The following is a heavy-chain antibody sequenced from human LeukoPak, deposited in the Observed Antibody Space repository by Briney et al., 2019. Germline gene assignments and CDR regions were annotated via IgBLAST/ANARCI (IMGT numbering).Heavy chain of an antibody. V-gene: IGHV1-69*05. Sequence: GSSVTVSCKASGGTFSSYAISWVRQAPGQGLEWMGGIIPIFGTANYAQKFQGRVTITTDESTSTAYMELSSLRSEDTAVYYCARDQTPGRWLQFTYWGQGTLVTVSS. D-gene: IGHD5-24*01. CDR2: IIPIFGTA. CDR1: GGTFSSYA. CDR3: ARDQTPGRWLQFTY. J-gene: IGHJ4*02.